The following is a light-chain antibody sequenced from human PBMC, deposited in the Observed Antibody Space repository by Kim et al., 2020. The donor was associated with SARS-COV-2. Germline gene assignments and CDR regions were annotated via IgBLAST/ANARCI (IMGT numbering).Light chain of an antibody. Sequence: SYELTQDPAVSVAFGQTVRITCQGDSLRSYYATWYQQRPRQAPVLVIYGRNNRPSGIPDRFSGSSSGNTASLTISGAQAEDEADFYCQSRDSGGNVLFGGGTKLTVL. CDR3: QSRDSGGNVL. CDR1: SLRSYY. J-gene: IGLJ2*01. V-gene: IGLV3-19*01. CDR2: GRN.